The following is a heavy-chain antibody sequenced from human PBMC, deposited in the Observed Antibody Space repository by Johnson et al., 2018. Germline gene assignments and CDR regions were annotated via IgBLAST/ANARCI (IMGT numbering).Heavy chain of an antibody. Sequence: VQLVESGGGLVQPGGSLRLSCAASGFTFSDHYMDWVRQAPGTGLEWVGRSRNKANSYTTEYAASVQGRFPISRDESKDSLFLPMNSLRTEDTAVYFCVQSPERTTSPNWGQGTMVTVSS. D-gene: IGHD4-11*01. CDR2: SRNKANSYTT. V-gene: IGHV3-72*01. CDR1: GFTFSDHY. J-gene: IGHJ3*01. CDR3: VQSPERTTSPN.